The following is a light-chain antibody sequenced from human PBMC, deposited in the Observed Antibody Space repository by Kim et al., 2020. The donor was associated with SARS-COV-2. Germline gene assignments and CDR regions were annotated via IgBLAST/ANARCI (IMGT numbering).Light chain of an antibody. Sequence: SSELTQDPAVSVALGQTVRITCQGDSLRSYYASWYQQKPGQPPVLVIYGKNNRPSGIPDRFSGSSSGNTASLTITGAQAEDEADYYCNSRHSSGNHWVFG. CDR2: GKN. V-gene: IGLV3-19*01. CDR1: SLRSYY. J-gene: IGLJ3*02. CDR3: NSRHSSGNHWV.